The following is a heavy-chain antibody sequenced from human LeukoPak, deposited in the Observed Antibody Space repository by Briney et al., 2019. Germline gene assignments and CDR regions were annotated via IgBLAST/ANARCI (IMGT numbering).Heavy chain of an antibody. J-gene: IGHJ5*02. D-gene: IGHD6-19*01. CDR2: IYPGDSDT. CDR1: GYSFTSYW. Sequence: GESLKISCKGSGYSFTSYWIGWVRQMPGKGLEWMGLIYPGDSDTRYSPSFQGQVTISADKSISTAYLQWSSLKASDTAMYYCARQGIAVAGTRNNWFDPWGQGTLVTVSS. V-gene: IGHV5-51*01. CDR3: ARQGIAVAGTRNNWFDP.